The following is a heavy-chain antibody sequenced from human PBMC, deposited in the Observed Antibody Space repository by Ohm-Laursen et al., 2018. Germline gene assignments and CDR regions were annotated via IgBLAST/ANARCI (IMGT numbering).Heavy chain of an antibody. Sequence: TLSLTCTVSGYSISSTYYWGWIRQSPGMGLEWIGSIFHSGSTYYNPSLKSRVTISVDTSKNQFSLKLSSVTAADTAVYYCAGERGLTVRGYFDYWGQGTLVTVSS. CDR2: IFHSGST. J-gene: IGHJ4*02. V-gene: IGHV4-38-2*02. CDR3: AGERGLTVRGYFDY. CDR1: GYSISSTYY. D-gene: IGHD3-10*02.